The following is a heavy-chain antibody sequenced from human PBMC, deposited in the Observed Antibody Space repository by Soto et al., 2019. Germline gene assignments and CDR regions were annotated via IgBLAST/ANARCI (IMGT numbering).Heavy chain of an antibody. CDR2: MNPHRGDT. CDR3: ARQQAMDY. V-gene: IGHV1-8*01. CDR1: GYTFVNYE. J-gene: IGHJ4*02. Sequence: QVQLVQSGAEVKKPGASVKVSCKASGYTFVNYEINWVRQATGQGLEWLGWMNPHRGDTFYAQNFQGRVTMTRNTSITTAYMELNSLKSDDTAVYYCARQQAMDYWGQGTLVTVSS.